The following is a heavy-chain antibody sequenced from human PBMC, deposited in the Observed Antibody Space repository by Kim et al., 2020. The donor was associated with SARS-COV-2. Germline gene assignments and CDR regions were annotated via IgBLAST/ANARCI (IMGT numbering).Heavy chain of an antibody. D-gene: IGHD3-3*02. J-gene: IGHJ4*02. V-gene: IGHV3-15*01. CDR2: IKSRRGGRTT. CDR1: GFNFNDSW. CDR3: VKEGGHPPFFHFDH. Sequence: GGSLRLSCAATGFNFNDSWMSWVRQAPGKGLEWICNIKSRRGGRTTDYSEPVKGRFTISRDDSRNTVYLQIHRLKDEDTAVYYCVKEGGHPPFFHFDHWGPGTLVTVSS.